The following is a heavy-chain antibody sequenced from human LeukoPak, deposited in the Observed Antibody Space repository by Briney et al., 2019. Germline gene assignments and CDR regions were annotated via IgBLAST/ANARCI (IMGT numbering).Heavy chain of an antibody. CDR1: GGSISSYY. CDR3: ARYFGGSFDH. Sequence: SSETLSLTCTVSGGSISSYYWSWIRQPPGKGLEWIGYIYYSGSTNYNPSLKSRVSVSIDAAKNQFSLNLSSVTAAETAVYYCARYFGGSFDHWGQGTLVTVSS. D-gene: IGHD3-16*01. J-gene: IGHJ4*02. CDR2: IYYSGST. V-gene: IGHV4-59*08.